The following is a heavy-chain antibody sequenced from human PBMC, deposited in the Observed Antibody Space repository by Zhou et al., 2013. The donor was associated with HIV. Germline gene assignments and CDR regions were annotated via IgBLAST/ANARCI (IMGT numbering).Heavy chain of an antibody. CDR1: GYTFTGYY. CDR2: INPNNGGT. V-gene: IGHV1-2*02. D-gene: IGHD2-15*01. Sequence: QVQLVQSGAEVKKPGASVKVSCKASGYTFTGYYLHWVRQAPGQGLEWMGWINPNNGGTNYAQKFLGRVTMTRDTSINTVYMELSRLRSDDTAVYYCARPYCSGGNCLGFDYWGQGTLVTVSS. CDR3: ARPYCSGGNCLGFDY. J-gene: IGHJ4*02.